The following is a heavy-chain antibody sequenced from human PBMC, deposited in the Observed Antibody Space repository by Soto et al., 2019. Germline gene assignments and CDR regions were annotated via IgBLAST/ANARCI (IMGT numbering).Heavy chain of an antibody. J-gene: IGHJ6*02. CDR2: IYYSGST. CDR1: GGSISSGDYY. V-gene: IGHV4-30-4*01. Sequence: QVQLQESGPGLVKPSQTLSLTCTVSGGSISSGDYYWSWIRQPPGKGLEWIGYIYYSGSTYYNPALRSRVTRSVDTSKNQFSLKLSSVTAADAAVYYCARGHFYYGMDVWGQGTTVTVSS. CDR3: ARGHFYYGMDV.